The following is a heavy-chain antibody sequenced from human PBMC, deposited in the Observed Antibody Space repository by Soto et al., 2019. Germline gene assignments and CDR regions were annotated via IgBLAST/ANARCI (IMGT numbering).Heavy chain of an antibody. Sequence: ASVKVSCKASGYPFTSYDINWVRQATGQVLEWMGWMNPNSGNTGYAQKFQGRVTMTRNNSISTAYMELSSLRSEDTAVYYCARGPSGRHEYWGKGTLVTGSS. V-gene: IGHV1-8*01. J-gene: IGHJ4*02. CDR1: GYPFTSYD. D-gene: IGHD1-26*01. CDR3: ARGPSGRHEY. CDR2: MNPNSGNT.